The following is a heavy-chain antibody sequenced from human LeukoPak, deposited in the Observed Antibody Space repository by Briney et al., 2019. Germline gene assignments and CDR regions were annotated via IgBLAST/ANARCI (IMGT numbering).Heavy chain of an antibody. D-gene: IGHD6-19*01. V-gene: IGHV1-3*03. CDR3: ARMRSGWFPRYYFDY. CDR2: INAGNGNT. Sequence: ASVKVSCKASGYTFTSYAMHWVRQAPGQRLEWMGWINAGNGNTKYSQEFQGRVTITRDTSASTAYMELSSLRSEDMDVYYCARMRSGWFPRYYFDYWGQGTLVTVSS. J-gene: IGHJ4*02. CDR1: GYTFTSYA.